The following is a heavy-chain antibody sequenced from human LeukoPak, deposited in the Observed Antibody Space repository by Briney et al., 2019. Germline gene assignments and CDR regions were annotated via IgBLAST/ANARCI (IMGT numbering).Heavy chain of an antibody. D-gene: IGHD2-8*01. CDR1: GFTFSSYW. CDR2: INSDGSNT. J-gene: IGHJ5*02. V-gene: IGHV3-74*01. Sequence: PGGSLRLSCAASGFTFSSYWMNWVRHAPGKGLVWVSRINSDGSNTKYADSVKGRFTISRDNAKNTLYLQMNSLRAEDTAVYYCAKLKACTNGVCYTGWFDPWGQGTLVTVSS. CDR3: AKLKACTNGVCYTGWFDP.